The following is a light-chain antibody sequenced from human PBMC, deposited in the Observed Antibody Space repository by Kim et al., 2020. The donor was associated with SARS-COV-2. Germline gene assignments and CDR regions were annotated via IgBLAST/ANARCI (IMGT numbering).Light chain of an antibody. CDR1: SGYSSYS. J-gene: IGLJ3*02. CDR3: QAWGAGFRV. V-gene: IGLV4-69*01. Sequence: QPVLTQSPSASASLGASVKFTCTLSSGYSSYSIAWHQQQPQKGPRFLMNVHNDGTHNKGDGIPDRFSGSSSGAERYLTISGLQSEDEADYYCQAWGAGFRVFGGGTQLTVL. CDR2: VHNDGTH.